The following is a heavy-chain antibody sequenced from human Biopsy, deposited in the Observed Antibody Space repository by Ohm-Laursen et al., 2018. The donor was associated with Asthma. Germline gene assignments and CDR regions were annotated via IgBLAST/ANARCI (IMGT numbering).Heavy chain of an antibody. Sequence: SLRLSCAASGFTFGDYWMSWVRQVPGKGLEWVANIKHDGTEKNHVDSLKGRFTISRGNAKNSLYLQMNSLRAEDTAVYYCARTFHFWSPYHAEHYQLRGQGTLVTVPS. V-gene: IGHV3-7*01. CDR3: ARTFHFWSPYHAEHYQL. CDR2: IKHDGTEK. J-gene: IGHJ1*01. CDR1: GFTFGDYW. D-gene: IGHD3-3*02.